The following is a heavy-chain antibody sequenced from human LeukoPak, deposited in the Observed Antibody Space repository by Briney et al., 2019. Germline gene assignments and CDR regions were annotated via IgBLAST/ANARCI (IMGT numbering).Heavy chain of an antibody. CDR1: GGSISSGDYY. D-gene: IGHD1/OR15-1a*01. CDR2: IYYSGST. Sequence: SQTLSLTCTVSGGSISSGDYYWSWIRQPPGKGLEWIGYIYYSGSTYYNPSLKSRVTISVDTPKNQFSLKLSSVTAADTAVYYCARVATEQWFDPWGQGTLVTVSS. V-gene: IGHV4-30-4*08. CDR3: ARVATEQWFDP. J-gene: IGHJ5*02.